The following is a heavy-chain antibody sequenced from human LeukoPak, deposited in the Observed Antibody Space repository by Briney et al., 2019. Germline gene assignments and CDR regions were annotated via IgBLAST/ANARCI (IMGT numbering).Heavy chain of an antibody. CDR3: ARGPTVTRYNWFDP. J-gene: IGHJ5*02. CDR1: GGSFSGYY. Sequence: PSETLSLTCAVYGGSFSGYYWSWIRQPPGKGLEWIGEINHSGSTNYNPSLKSRVTISVDTSKNQFSLKLSSETAADTAVYYCARGPTVTRYNWFDPWGQGTLVTVSS. CDR2: INHSGST. D-gene: IGHD4-11*01. V-gene: IGHV4-34*01.